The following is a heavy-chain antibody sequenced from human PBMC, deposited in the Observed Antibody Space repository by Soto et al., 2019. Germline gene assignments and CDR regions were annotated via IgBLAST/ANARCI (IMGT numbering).Heavy chain of an antibody. J-gene: IGHJ2*01. CDR3: AHTLEMTTRHWYFDL. Sequence: QITLKESGPTLVKPTQTLTLPCTFSGFSLKTRGEGVSWIRQPPGKALEWLALIYWDDDKRYSPSLNSRLTITKDTSKKQVVLTMTNMDPADTATYFCAHTLEMTTRHWYFDLWGRGTLVTVSS. V-gene: IGHV2-5*02. D-gene: IGHD4-4*01. CDR2: IYWDDDK. CDR1: GFSLKTRGEG.